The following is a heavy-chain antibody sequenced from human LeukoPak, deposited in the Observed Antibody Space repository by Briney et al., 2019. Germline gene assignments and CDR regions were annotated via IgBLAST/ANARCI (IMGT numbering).Heavy chain of an antibody. CDR2: ISSSISTI. D-gene: IGHD5-12*01. CDR1: GFTFSNYS. V-gene: IGHV3-48*04. Sequence: GGSLRLSCAASGFTFSNYSMTWVRQAPGKGLEWVSYISSSISTIYYADSVKGRFTISRDNAKNSLYLQMNSLRAEDTAVYYCARAMRSGYEKDWFDPWGQGTLVTVSS. J-gene: IGHJ5*02. CDR3: ARAMRSGYEKDWFDP.